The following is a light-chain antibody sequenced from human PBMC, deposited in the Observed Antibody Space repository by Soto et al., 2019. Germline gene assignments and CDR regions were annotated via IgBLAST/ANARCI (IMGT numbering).Light chain of an antibody. CDR1: SSDVGTYAY. V-gene: IGLV2-14*03. CDR3: SSYASNGDVL. CDR2: DVS. J-gene: IGLJ2*01. Sequence: QSALTQPASVSGSPGQSITISCTGTSSDVGTYAYVYWYQHHPGKAPKLMIYDVSNWPSGVSDRFSGSKSGNTASLTISGLQAEDEADYYCSSYASNGDVLFGGGTKVTVL.